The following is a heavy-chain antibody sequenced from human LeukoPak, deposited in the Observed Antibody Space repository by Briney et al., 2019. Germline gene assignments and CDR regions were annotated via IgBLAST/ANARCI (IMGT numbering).Heavy chain of an antibody. CDR3: ARHWGYYYYYMDV. V-gene: IGHV4-39*01. CDR2: IHYSGST. J-gene: IGHJ6*03. D-gene: IGHD3-16*01. Sequence: PSETLSLTCTVSGGSISGSSYYWGWIRQPPGKGPEWIGNIHYSGSTDYNPSLKSRVTISVDTSKNHFSLKLTSVTAADTAVYYCARHWGYYYYYMDVWGKGTTVTVSS. CDR1: GGSISGSSYY.